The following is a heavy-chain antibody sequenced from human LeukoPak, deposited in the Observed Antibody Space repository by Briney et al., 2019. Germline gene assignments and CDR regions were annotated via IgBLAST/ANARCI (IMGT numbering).Heavy chain of an antibody. CDR1: GGSISSYY. CDR3: ARAVPAYYDFWSGPLSLYYYYYMDV. V-gene: IGHV4-59*01. D-gene: IGHD3-3*01. J-gene: IGHJ6*03. CDR2: IYYSGST. Sequence: SETLSLTCTVSGGSISSYYWSWIRQPPGKGLEWIGYIYYSGSTNYNPSLKSRVTISVDTSKNQFSLKLSSVTAADTAVYYCARAVPAYYDFWSGPLSLYYYYYMDVWGKGPRSPSP.